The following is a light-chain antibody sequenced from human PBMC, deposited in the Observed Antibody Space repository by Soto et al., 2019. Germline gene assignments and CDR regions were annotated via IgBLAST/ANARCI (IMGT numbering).Light chain of an antibody. V-gene: IGLV2-14*01. CDR1: RRDVGGYNY. CDR2: EVT. CDR3: SSYTISNTLPFV. Sequence: QSALTQPASVSGSPGQSITISCTGTRRDVGGYNYFSWYQQYPGKSPKLLIYEVTHRPSGVSNRFSGSKSGNTASLTISGLQAEDEADYYCSSYTISNTLPFVFGTGTKVTVL. J-gene: IGLJ1*01.